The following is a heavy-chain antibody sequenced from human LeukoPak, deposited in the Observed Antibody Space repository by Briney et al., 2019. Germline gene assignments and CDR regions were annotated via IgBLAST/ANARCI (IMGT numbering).Heavy chain of an antibody. J-gene: IGHJ4*02. CDR3: AKNYGIVVVVAAMDY. D-gene: IGHD2-15*01. Sequence: GGSLRLSCAASGFTFSSYAMHWVRQAPGKGLEWVAVISYDGSNKYYADSVKGRFTISRDNSKNTLYLQMNSLRAEDTAVYYCAKNYGIVVVVAAMDYWGQGTLVTVSS. V-gene: IGHV3-30-3*02. CDR2: ISYDGSNK. CDR1: GFTFSSYA.